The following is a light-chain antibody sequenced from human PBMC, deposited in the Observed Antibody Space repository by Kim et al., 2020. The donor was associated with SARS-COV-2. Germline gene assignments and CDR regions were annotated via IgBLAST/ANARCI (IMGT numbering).Light chain of an antibody. V-gene: IGLV2-8*01. CDR3: SAYAGSIWV. J-gene: IGLJ2*01. Sequence: PGQSATLSCTGTSSDVGGYNYGSWYQQHPGKAPKLMIYEVTKRPSGVPDRCSGSKSGNTASLTVSGLQAEDEADYYCSAYAGSIWVFGGGTKVTVL. CDR1: SSDVGGYNY. CDR2: EVT.